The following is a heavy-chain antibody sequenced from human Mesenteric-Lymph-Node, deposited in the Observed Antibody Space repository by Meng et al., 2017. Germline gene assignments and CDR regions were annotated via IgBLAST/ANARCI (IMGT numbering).Heavy chain of an antibody. CDR2: IYYSGST. J-gene: IGHJ6*02. D-gene: IGHD6-19*01. CDR3: ASLTGGYSSGWGYYYYGMDV. Sequence: SETLSLTCAVYGGSFSGYYWGWIRQPPGKGLEWIGSIYYSGSTYYNPSLKSRVTISVDTSKNQFSLKLSSVTAADTAVYYCASLTGGYSSGWGYYYYGMDVWGQGTTVTVSS. V-gene: IGHV4-34*01. CDR1: GGSFSGYY.